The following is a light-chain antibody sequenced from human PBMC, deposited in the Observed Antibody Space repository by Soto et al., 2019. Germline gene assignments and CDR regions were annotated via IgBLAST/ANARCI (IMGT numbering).Light chain of an antibody. Sequence: EILMTQSPATLSVSPGERVTLSCRASQSISSDLAWYQQKPGRAPRVLIYGTSIRASGVPERFSGGGSGTDFTLTISRLEPEDFAVYYCQQRTDWPLFGPGTKVDIK. J-gene: IGKJ3*01. CDR1: QSISSD. V-gene: IGKV3-11*01. CDR2: GTS. CDR3: QQRTDWPL.